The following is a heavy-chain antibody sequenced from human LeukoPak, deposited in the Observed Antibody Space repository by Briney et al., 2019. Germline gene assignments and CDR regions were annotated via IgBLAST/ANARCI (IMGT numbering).Heavy chain of an antibody. J-gene: IGHJ4*02. V-gene: IGHV3-33*01. CDR2: IWYDGSNK. Sequence: GGSLRLSCAASGFTFSSYGMHWVRQAPGKGLEWVALIWYDGSNKYYTDSVKGRLTISRDNSKNTLYLQMNSLRAEDTAIYYCAREGPRGNSQFDYWGQGTLVTVSA. D-gene: IGHD2/OR15-2a*01. CDR1: GFTFSSYG. CDR3: AREGPRGNSQFDY.